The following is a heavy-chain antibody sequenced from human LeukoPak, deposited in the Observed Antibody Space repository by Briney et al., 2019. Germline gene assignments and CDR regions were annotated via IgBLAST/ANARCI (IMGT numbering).Heavy chain of an antibody. CDR2: ISYDGSNK. J-gene: IGHJ5*02. Sequence: GGSLRLSCAASGFTFSSYGMLCVRQAPGKGLEWVAVISYDGSNKYYADSVKGRFTISRDNSKNTLYLQMNSLRAEDTAVYYCARNPFSDRSGSPTLNWFDPWGQGTLVTVSS. V-gene: IGHV3-30*03. CDR1: GFTFSSYG. CDR3: ARNPFSDRSGSPTLNWFDP. D-gene: IGHD3-10*01.